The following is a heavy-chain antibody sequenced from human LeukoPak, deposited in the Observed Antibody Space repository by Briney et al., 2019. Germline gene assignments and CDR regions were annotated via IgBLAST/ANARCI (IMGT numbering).Heavy chain of an antibody. Sequence: GGSLRLSCAASGFTFSSYAMSWVRQAPGKGLVWVSAITGRGDSTYYADSVKGRLTISRDNSENTLYLQMNSLRAEDTAVYYCAKDQFSRGLYYFDYWGQGTLVTVSP. CDR1: GFTFSSYA. CDR3: AKDQFSRGLYYFDY. V-gene: IGHV3-23*01. CDR2: ITGRGDST. J-gene: IGHJ4*02. D-gene: IGHD2-2*01.